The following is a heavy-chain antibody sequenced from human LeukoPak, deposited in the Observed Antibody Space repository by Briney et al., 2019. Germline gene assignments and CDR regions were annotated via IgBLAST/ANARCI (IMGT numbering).Heavy chain of an antibody. J-gene: IGHJ4*02. CDR1: GFTFSTYG. CDR3: AKDKRYYYDSSGYFSGFGYFDY. D-gene: IGHD3-22*01. CDR2: ISGSGGST. V-gene: IGHV3-23*01. Sequence: GGSLRLSCGASGFTFSTYGMSWVRQAPGKGLEWVSGISGSGGSTYYADSVKGRFTISRDNSKNTLYPQMNSLRAEDTAVYYCAKDKRYYYDSSGYFSGFGYFDYWGQGTLVTVSS.